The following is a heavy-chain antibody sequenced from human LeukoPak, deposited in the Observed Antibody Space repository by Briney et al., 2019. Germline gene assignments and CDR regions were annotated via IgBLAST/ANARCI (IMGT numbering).Heavy chain of an antibody. D-gene: IGHD6-19*01. CDR1: GFTFNNYW. J-gene: IGHJ2*01. CDR3: VRDSPSGFFDL. Sequence: GGSLRLSCAASGFTFNNYWMHWVRQAPGKGLVWISPINPDGTVTTYADSVKGRFTISRDNAKNTLYLQMSSLRAEDTAVYYCVRDSPSGFFDLWGRGTLVTVSS. V-gene: IGHV3-74*01. CDR2: INPDGTVT.